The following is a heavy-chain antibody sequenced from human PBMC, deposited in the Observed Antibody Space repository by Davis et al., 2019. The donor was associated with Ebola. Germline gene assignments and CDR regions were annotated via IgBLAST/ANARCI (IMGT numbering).Heavy chain of an antibody. V-gene: IGHV3-23*01. Sequence: PGGSLRLSCAASGFTFSNYAMNWVRQAPGKGLEWVSGISGSGGSTYYADSVRGRFTISRDNSENTLYMQMYSLRAEDTAVYYCASDPDRHYFDYWGQGTLVTVSS. CDR3: ASDPDRHYFDY. J-gene: IGHJ4*02. CDR1: GFTFSNYA. CDR2: ISGSGGST.